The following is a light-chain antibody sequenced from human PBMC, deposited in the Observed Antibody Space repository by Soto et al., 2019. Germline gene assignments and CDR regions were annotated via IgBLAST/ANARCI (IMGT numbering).Light chain of an antibody. V-gene: IGLV2-8*01. CDR3: SSYAGSNTVL. CDR2: EVS. Sequence: QSALTQPPSASGSPGQSVTISCTGTSSDAGGYNYVSWYQQHPGKAPKLMIYEVSKRPSGVPDRFSGSKSGNTASLTVSGLQAEDEADYYCSSYAGSNTVLFGGGTKLTVL. CDR1: SSDAGGYNY. J-gene: IGLJ2*01.